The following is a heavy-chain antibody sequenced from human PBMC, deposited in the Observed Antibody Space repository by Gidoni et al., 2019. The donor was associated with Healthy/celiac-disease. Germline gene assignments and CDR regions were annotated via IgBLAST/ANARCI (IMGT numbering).Heavy chain of an antibody. CDR2: IWYDGSNK. J-gene: IGHJ3*02. CDR3: ARGSTSGAFDI. CDR1: GFTFSSYG. V-gene: IGHV3-33*01. Sequence: QVQLVESGGGVVQPGRSLRLSCAASGFTFSSYGMPWVRQAPGKGLEWVAVIWYDGSNKYYADSVKGRFTISRDNSKNTLYLQMNSLRAEDTAVYYCARGSTSGAFDIWGQGTMVTVSS. D-gene: IGHD2-2*01.